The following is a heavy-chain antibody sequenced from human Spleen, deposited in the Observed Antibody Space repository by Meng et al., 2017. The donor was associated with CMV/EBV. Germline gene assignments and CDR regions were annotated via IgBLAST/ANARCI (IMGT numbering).Heavy chain of an antibody. Sequence: FHRYDINWVRPATGQWLEWMGWMNPNSGNTGYAQKFQGRVTITRNTSISTAYMELSSLRSEDTAVYYCARGEYCSSTRCNSGTWFDPWGQGTLVTVSS. CDR2: MNPNSGNT. J-gene: IGHJ5*02. V-gene: IGHV1-8*03. CDR1: FHRYD. CDR3: ARGEYCSSTRCNSGTWFDP. D-gene: IGHD2-2*02.